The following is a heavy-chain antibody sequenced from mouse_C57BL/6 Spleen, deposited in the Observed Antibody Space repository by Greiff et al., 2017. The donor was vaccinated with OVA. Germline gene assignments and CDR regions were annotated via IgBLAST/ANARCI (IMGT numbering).Heavy chain of an antibody. V-gene: IGHV1-22*01. CDR3: ASNSNYEDYFDY. D-gene: IGHD2-5*01. Sequence: VQLQQSGPELVKPGASVKMSCKASGYTFTDYNMHWVKQSHGKSLEWIGYINPNNGGTSYNQKFKGKATLTVNKSSSTAYMELRSLTSEDSAVYYCASNSNYEDYFDYWGQGTTLTVSS. J-gene: IGHJ2*01. CDR2: INPNNGGT. CDR1: GYTFTDYN.